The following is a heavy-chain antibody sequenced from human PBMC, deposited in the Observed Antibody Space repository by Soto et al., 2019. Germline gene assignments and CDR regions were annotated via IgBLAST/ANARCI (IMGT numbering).Heavy chain of an antibody. CDR3: ARRGRYCSGTNCYVGY. Sequence: PGGSLRLSCAASGYPVCDYHVTWIRKAPGKGLEWVSYISSSGSVIYYADSVKGRFTISRDNAKNSLFLQMNSLRAEDTAVYYCARRGRYCSGTNCYVGYWGQGTLVTVSS. J-gene: IGHJ4*02. D-gene: IGHD2-2*01. V-gene: IGHV3-11*01. CDR1: GYPVCDYH. CDR2: ISSSGSVI.